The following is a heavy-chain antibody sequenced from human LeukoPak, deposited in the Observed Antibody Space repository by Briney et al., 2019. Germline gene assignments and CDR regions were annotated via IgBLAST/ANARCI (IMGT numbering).Heavy chain of an antibody. Sequence: GGSLRLSCAASGFTFSNYATSWVRQAPGKGLEWVSAISGSGGSTYYADSVRGRFTISRDNSKNTLSLQMNSLRAEDTAVYYCAKTLSGYYGSGSYDYWGQGTLVTVSS. CDR3: AKTLSGYYGSGSYDY. CDR1: GFTFSNYA. D-gene: IGHD3-10*01. J-gene: IGHJ4*02. CDR2: ISGSGGST. V-gene: IGHV3-23*01.